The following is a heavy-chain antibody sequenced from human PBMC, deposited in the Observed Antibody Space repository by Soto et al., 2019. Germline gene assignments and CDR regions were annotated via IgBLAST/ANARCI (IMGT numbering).Heavy chain of an antibody. CDR3: ASSIVIGSPPES. CDR2: IIPIFGTA. J-gene: IGHJ4*02. V-gene: IGHV1-69*06. Sequence: QVQLVQSGAEVKKPWSSVKVSCKASGGTFSSYAIIWVRQAPGHGLEWMGGIIPIFGTANYAYKFQGRVTITADKSTSTAYMELSSLRSEDTAVYYCASSIVIGSPPESWGQGTLVTVSS. CDR1: GGTFSSYA. D-gene: IGHD1-26*01.